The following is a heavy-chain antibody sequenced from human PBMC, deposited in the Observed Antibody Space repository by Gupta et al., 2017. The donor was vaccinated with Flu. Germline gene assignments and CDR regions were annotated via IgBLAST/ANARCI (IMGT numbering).Heavy chain of an antibody. Sequence: EVQLVESGGGLVAPGGSLRLSCAASGFTFIRYTMNWVGQAPGKGLEWISSVSTSSGFIYYADSVKGRFTISRDNAEDSVFLQMNSLRPEDTALYYCVRGGGSNSKDFWGQGTLVTVSS. D-gene: IGHD3-10*01. CDR3: VRGGGSNSKDF. CDR2: VSTSSGFI. V-gene: IGHV3-21*02. CDR1: GFTFIRYT. J-gene: IGHJ4*02.